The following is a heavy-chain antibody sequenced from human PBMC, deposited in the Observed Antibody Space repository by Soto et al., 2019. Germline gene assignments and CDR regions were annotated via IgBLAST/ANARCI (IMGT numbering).Heavy chain of an antibody. Sequence: DVQLLESGGGLVQPGGSLRLSCAASGFSFSSYAMVWVRQAPGKGLEWVSVISARGGSSYFADPVKGRFTISRDNSKNVLSLAMNSLRAEDTAIYFCAKGSIEYSASVDNWGQGTLVLVSS. J-gene: IGHJ4*02. CDR1: GFSFSSYA. D-gene: IGHD4-4*01. V-gene: IGHV3-23*01. CDR3: AKGSIEYSASVDN. CDR2: ISARGGSS.